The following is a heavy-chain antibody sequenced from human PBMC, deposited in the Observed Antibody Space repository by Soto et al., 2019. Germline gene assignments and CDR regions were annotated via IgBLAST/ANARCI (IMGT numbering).Heavy chain of an antibody. D-gene: IGHD5-18*01. J-gene: IGHJ4*02. CDR1: GGSISSYY. Sequence: SSETLSLTCTVSGGSISSYYWSWIRQPPGKGLEWIGYIYYSGSTNYNPSLKSRVTISVDTSKNQFSLKLSSVTAADTAVYYCARHSGYSYGYYSDYSGQGTPDTVSS. CDR3: ARHSGYSYGYYSDY. CDR2: IYYSGST. V-gene: IGHV4-59*01.